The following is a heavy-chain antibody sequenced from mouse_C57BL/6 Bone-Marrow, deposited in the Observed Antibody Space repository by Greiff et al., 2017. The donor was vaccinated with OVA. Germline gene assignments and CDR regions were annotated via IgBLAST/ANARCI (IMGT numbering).Heavy chain of an antibody. CDR3: TGRGQLRLRYFDY. CDR2: ISSGSSTI. CDR1: GFTFSDYG. D-gene: IGHD3-2*02. Sequence: EVMLVESGGGLVKPGGSLKLSCAASGFTFSDYGMHWVRQAPEKGLEWVAYISSGSSTIYYADTVKGRFTIARDNAKNTLFLQMTSLRSEDTAMYYCTGRGQLRLRYFDYWGQGTTLTVSS. V-gene: IGHV5-17*01. J-gene: IGHJ2*01.